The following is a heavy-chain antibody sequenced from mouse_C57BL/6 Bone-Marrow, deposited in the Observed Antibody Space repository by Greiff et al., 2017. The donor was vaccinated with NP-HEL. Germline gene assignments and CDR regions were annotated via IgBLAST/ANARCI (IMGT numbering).Heavy chain of an antibody. CDR3: ARDYYGSSYGGAMDY. Sequence: EVQVVESGGGLVQSGRSLRLSCATSGFTFSDFYMEWVRQAPGKGLEWIAASRNKANDYTTEYSASVKGRFIVSRDTSQSILYLQMNALRAEDTAIYYCARDYYGSSYGGAMDYWGQGTSGTVSS. CDR1: GFTFSDFY. V-gene: IGHV7-1*01. J-gene: IGHJ4*01. CDR2: SRNKANDYTT. D-gene: IGHD1-1*01.